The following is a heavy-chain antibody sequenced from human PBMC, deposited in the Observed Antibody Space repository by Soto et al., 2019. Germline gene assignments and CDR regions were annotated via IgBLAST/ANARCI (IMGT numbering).Heavy chain of an antibody. CDR3: LKLSDY. J-gene: IGHJ4*02. Sequence: AGSLRLSCSASGFTFSSCDVHWVRPAPGKGLEFVAGISPNGGSTYYPDSAKGRSTISRDNXKNTLYPQLSSQRPEDTAVYYCLKLSDYWDQGTPLTVCS. CDR1: GFTFSSCD. V-gene: IGHV3-64D*06. CDR2: ISPNGGST.